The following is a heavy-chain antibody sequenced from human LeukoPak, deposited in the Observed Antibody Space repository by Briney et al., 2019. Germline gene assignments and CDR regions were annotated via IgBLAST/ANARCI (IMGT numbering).Heavy chain of an antibody. J-gene: IGHJ6*02. V-gene: IGHV3-21*01. CDR1: GFTFSSHS. D-gene: IGHD2-15*01. Sequence: GRCLRLSCAASGFTFSSHSMSWVCQALWKVWEAVFSISSSSCYIYYADSVKGRFTISRDNAKNSLYLQMNSLRAEDTAVYYCARDHGENCSGGSCRVRGYYYYGMDVWGQGTTVTVSS. CDR2: ISSSSCYI. CDR3: ARDHGENCSGGSCRVRGYYYYGMDV.